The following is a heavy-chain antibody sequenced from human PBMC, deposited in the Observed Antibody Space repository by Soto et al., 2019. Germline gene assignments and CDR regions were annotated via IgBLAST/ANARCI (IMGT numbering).Heavy chain of an antibody. CDR1: GYSISSGYY. D-gene: IGHD3-10*01. J-gene: IGHJ6*02. Sequence: SETLSLTCAVSGYSISSGYYWGWMRQPPGKGLEWIGYIYYSGSTYYNPSLKSRVTISVDTSKNQFSLKLSSVTAADTAVYYCARFYGLDYYYYYGMDVWGQGTTVTVSS. V-gene: IGHV4-38-2*01. CDR3: ARFYGLDYYYYYGMDV. CDR2: IYYSGST.